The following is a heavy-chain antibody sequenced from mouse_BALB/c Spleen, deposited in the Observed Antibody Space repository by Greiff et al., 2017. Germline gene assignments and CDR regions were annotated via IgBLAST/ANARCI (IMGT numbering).Heavy chain of an antibody. Sequence: EVQLVESGGGLVQPGGSRKLSCAASGFTFSSFGMHWVRQAPEKGLEWVAYISSGSSTIYYADTVKGRFTISRDNPKNTLFLQMTSLRSEDTAMYYCARNWFNYAMDYWGQGTSVTVSS. CDR2: ISSGSSTI. V-gene: IGHV5-17*02. J-gene: IGHJ4*01. CDR3: ARNWFNYAMDY. CDR1: GFTFSSFG. D-gene: IGHD2-2*01.